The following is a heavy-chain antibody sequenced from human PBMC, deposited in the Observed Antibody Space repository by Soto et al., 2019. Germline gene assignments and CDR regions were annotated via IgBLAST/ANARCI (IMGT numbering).Heavy chain of an antibody. D-gene: IGHD2-15*01. CDR2: INHSGST. J-gene: IGHJ6*02. CDR1: GGSFSGYY. Sequence: SETLSLTCAVYGGSFSGYYWSWIRQPPGKGLEWIGEINHSGSTNYNPSLKSRVTISVDTSKNQFSLKLSSVTAADTAVYYCARDIVVVVAATTESYYGMDFWGQGTTVTVSS. CDR3: ARDIVVVVAATTESYYGMDF. V-gene: IGHV4-34*01.